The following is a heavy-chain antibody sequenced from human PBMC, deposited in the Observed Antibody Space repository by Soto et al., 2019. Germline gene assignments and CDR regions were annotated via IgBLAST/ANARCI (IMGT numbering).Heavy chain of an antibody. D-gene: IGHD1-26*01. Sequence: QVQVVQSGAEVKKPGASVKVSCKASGYTFTSYDINWVRQATGQGLEWMRRMNPNSGNTAYAQKFQGRVTMTRNTSISTAHMQLSGLRSEDTAIYYCARSPILGASNPWFDPWGQGTLVTVSS. J-gene: IGHJ5*02. CDR1: GYTFTSYD. CDR2: MNPNSGNT. CDR3: ARSPILGASNPWFDP. V-gene: IGHV1-8*01.